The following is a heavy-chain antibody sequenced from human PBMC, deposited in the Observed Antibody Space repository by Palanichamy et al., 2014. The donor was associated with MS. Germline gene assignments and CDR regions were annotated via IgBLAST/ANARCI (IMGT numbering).Heavy chain of an antibody. CDR2: ISSSSNYV. Sequence: EVQLVESGGGPGRSRGGPVRLSCAASGFSFSTYTMNWVRQAPGKGLEWVSSISSSSNYVYYADSVKGRFTISRDNAKNSLYLQMNSLRAEDTALYYCARERYYDVLNGMDVWGQGTTVTVSS. CDR1: GFSFSTYT. CDR3: ARERYYDVLNGMDV. V-gene: IGHV3-21*01. D-gene: IGHD3-9*01. J-gene: IGHJ6*02.